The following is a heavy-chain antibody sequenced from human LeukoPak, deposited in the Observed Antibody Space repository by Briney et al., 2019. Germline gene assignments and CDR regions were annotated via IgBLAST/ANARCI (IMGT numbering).Heavy chain of an antibody. D-gene: IGHD3-10*01. CDR2: MSGSGGST. V-gene: IGHV3-23*01. CDR1: EFTFSSYA. CDR3: ARGDRSAWFGELSDC. Sequence: GGSLRLSCAASEFTFSSYAMNWVRQAPGKGLEWVSAMSGSGGSTYYADSVKGRFTISRDNSKNTLYLQMNSLRAEDTAVYYCARGDRSAWFGELSDCWGQGTLVTVSS. J-gene: IGHJ4*02.